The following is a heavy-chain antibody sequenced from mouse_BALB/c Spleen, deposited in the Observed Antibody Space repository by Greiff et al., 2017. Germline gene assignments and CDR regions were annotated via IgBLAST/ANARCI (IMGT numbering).Heavy chain of an antibody. D-gene: IGHD2-4*01. CDR2: ISYDGSN. CDR1: GYSITSGYY. V-gene: IGHV3-6*02. Sequence: VQLQQSGPGLVKPSQSLSLTCSVTGYSITSGYYWNWIRQFPGNKLEWMGYISYDGSNNYNPSLKNRISITRDTSKNQFFLKLNSVTTEDTATYYCARDDYDGLWGQGTLVTVSA. J-gene: IGHJ3*01. CDR3: ARDDYDGL.